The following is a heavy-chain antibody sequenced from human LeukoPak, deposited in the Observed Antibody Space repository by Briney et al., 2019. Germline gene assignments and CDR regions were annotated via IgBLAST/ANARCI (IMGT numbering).Heavy chain of an antibody. CDR2: IIPIFGTA. J-gene: IGHJ6*03. CDR1: GGTFSSYA. D-gene: IGHD1-26*01. CDR3: ASALEWELLPYYMDV. V-gene: IGHV1-69*06. Sequence: SVKVSCKASGGTFSSYAISWVRQAPGQGLERMGRIIPIFGTANYAQKFQGRVTITADKSTSTAYMELSSLRSEDTAVYYCASALEWELLPYYMDVWGKGTTVTVSS.